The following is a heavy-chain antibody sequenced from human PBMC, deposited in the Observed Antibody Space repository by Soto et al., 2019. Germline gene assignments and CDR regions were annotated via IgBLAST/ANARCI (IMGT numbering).Heavy chain of an antibody. V-gene: IGHV4-59*01. D-gene: IGHD3-22*01. CDR1: GGSISSYY. J-gene: IGHJ4*02. CDR3: ARVGRXYDSSGYSVDF. Sequence: PSETLSLTCFVSGGSISSYYWSWIRQPPGKGLEWIGYISYSGSTNYNPSLKSRVTISVDTSKNQLSLKLSSVTAADTAVYYCARVGRXYDSSGYSVDFXGXGXXVTVSS. CDR2: ISYSGST.